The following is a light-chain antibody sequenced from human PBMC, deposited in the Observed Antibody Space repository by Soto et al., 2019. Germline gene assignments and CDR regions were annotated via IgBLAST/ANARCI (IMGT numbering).Light chain of an antibody. Sequence: EILLTQSPGALAVSPGEVATLSCRASQSVDSYLVWYQQKPGQAPRLLISGASNRATGIAARFSGSGSGTDFTLTINSLEPEDFAVYYCQQRNNWPITFGQGTRLEIK. CDR3: QQRNNWPIT. J-gene: IGKJ5*01. CDR2: GAS. V-gene: IGKV3-11*01. CDR1: QSVDSY.